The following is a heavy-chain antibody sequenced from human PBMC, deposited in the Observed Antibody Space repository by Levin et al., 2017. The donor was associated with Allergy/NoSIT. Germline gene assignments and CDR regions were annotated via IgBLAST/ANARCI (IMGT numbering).Heavy chain of an antibody. CDR3: ARGSSPSNLGSYGLDYFDY. J-gene: IGHJ4*02. CDR1: GYTFTAYY. D-gene: IGHD3-16*01. V-gene: IGHV1-2*02. CDR2: INPHSGVT. Sequence: ASVKVSCKASGYTFTAYYMHWVRRAPGQGLEWMGWINPHSGVTNYAQKFQGRVTMTRDTSISTAYMELSRLTSDDTAVYYCARGSSPSNLGSYGLDYFDYWGQGTLVTVSS.